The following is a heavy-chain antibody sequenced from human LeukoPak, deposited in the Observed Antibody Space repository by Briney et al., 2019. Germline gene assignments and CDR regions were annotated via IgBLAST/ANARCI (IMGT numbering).Heavy chain of an antibody. CDR3: ARGPSRFVLMVYANPDLTIAY. CDR1: GGSISGYY. D-gene: IGHD2-8*01. J-gene: IGHJ4*02. CDR2: IYYSGSSNNNPSLN. V-gene: IGHV4-59*12. Sequence: SETLSLTCGVSGGSISGYYWSWIRQSPGKGLEWIGNIYYSGSSNNNPSLNNYNPSLKSRVTISVDTSKNQFSLKLSSVTAADTAVYYCARGPSRFVLMVYANPDLTIAYWGQGTLVTVSS.